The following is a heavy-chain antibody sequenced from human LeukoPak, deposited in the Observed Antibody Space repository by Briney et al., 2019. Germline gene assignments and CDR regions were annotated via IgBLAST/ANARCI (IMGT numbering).Heavy chain of an antibody. CDR3: ARESAAGHYFIDV. D-gene: IGHD2-15*01. V-gene: IGHV4-31*03. Sequence: SETLSITCTVSGGSVSSVAYYWNWIRHLPGKGLEWIGYISYSGSSEFNPSLESRVTLSVDKSKNQFSLNLASMTAADTAMYYCARESAAGHYFIDVWGKGTTVTVS. J-gene: IGHJ6*03. CDR1: GGSVSSVAYY. CDR2: ISYSGSS.